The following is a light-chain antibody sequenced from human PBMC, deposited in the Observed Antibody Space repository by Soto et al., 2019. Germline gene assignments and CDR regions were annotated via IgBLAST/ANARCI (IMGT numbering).Light chain of an antibody. J-gene: IGKJ2*01. CDR2: RAS. V-gene: IGKV4-1*01. CDR1: QSVLYRSNKKNS. Sequence: DIVMTQSPDSLAVSLGERATINCKSSQSVLYRSNKKNSLGWYQQKPGQPPKLLISRASARESGVPDRFSGSGSGTDFTLIISSLQAEDVAVYYCQQYYGSPYTFGQGTKVEIK. CDR3: QQYYGSPYT.